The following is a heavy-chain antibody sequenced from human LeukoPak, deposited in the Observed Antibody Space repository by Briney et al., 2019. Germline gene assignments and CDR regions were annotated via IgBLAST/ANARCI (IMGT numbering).Heavy chain of an antibody. CDR1: GGSISTYY. J-gene: IGHJ3*02. CDR2: IYYSGST. D-gene: IGHD1-20*01. Sequence: PSETLSLTCTVSGGSISTYYWSWIRQPPGKGLEWVGNIYYSGSTIYNTSLKSRVTMSVDTSKNQFSLKLTSVTAADTAVYYCARDITGTTTSGAFDIWGQGTMVTVSS. CDR3: ARDITGTTTSGAFDI. V-gene: IGHV4-59*01.